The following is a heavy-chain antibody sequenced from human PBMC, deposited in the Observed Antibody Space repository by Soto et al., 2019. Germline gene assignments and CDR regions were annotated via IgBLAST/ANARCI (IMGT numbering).Heavy chain of an antibody. CDR2: ISWDGGST. CDR3: AKELIPATPEQDYYGMDV. Sequence: GGSLRLSCAASGFTFDDYTMHWVRQAPGKGLEWVSLISWDGGSTYYADSVKGRFTISRDNSKNSLYLQMNSLRTEDTALYYCAKELIPATPEQDYYGMDVWGQGTTVTVSS. J-gene: IGHJ6*02. CDR1: GFTFDDYT. D-gene: IGHD6-25*01. V-gene: IGHV3-43*01.